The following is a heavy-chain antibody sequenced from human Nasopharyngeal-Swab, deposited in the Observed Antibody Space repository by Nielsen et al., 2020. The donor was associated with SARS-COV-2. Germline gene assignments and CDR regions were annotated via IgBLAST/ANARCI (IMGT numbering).Heavy chain of an antibody. Sequence: GESLKISCAASGFTFSSYWMHWVRQAPGKGLVWVSRINSDGSSTSYAGSVKGRFTISRDNAKNTLYLQMNSLRAEDTAVYYCARGGSSGWYEGLEYFQHWGQGTLVTVSS. CDR1: GFTFSSYW. CDR2: INSDGSST. CDR3: ARGGSSGWYEGLEYFQH. V-gene: IGHV3-74*01. J-gene: IGHJ1*01. D-gene: IGHD6-19*01.